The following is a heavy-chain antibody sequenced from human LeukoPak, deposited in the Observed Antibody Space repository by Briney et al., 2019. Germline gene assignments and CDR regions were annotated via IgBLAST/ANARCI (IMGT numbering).Heavy chain of an antibody. V-gene: IGHV4-34*01. CDR1: GGSFSGYY. D-gene: IGHD4-11*01. CDR3: ARLTGYSNDGRFDY. J-gene: IGHJ4*02. Sequence: SETLSLTCAVYGGSFSGYYWSWIRQPPGKGLEWIGEINHSGSTNYNPSLKSRVTISVDTSKNQFSLKLSSVTAADTAVYYCARLTGYSNDGRFDYWGQGTLVTVSS. CDR2: INHSGST.